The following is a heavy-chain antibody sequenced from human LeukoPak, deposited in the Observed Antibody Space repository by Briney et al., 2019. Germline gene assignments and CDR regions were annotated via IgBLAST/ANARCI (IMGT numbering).Heavy chain of an antibody. CDR1: GFTFSSYW. D-gene: IGHD6-13*01. Sequence: GGSLRLSCAASGFTFSSYWMSWVRQAPGKGLEWVANIKQDGSEKYYVDSVKGRFTISRDNAKNSLYLQMNSLRAEDTAVYYCGRDRRGSSWYSYYYGMDVWGQGTTVTVSS. CDR2: IKQDGSEK. CDR3: GRDRRGSSWYSYYYGMDV. J-gene: IGHJ6*02. V-gene: IGHV3-7*03.